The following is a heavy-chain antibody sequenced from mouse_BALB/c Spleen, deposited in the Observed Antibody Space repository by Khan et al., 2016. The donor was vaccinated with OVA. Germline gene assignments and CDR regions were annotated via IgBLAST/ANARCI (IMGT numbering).Heavy chain of an antibody. CDR1: GISITSGNYS. CDR3: ARDYSSLYRFFDV. D-gene: IGHD1-1*01. V-gene: IGHV3-5*02. CDR2: IYYSGTV. Sequence: QLEESGPGLVKPSQTVSLTCTVTGISITSGNYSWSWIRQFPGNKLEWIGNIYYSGTVTYNPSLTSRTTITRDTSKNQFFLEMNSLTAEDTATYYCARDYSSLYRFFDVWGAGTTVTVSS. J-gene: IGHJ1*01.